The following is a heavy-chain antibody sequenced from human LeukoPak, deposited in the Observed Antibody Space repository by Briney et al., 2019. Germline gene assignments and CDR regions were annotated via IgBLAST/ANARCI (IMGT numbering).Heavy chain of an antibody. CDR2: IYYSGST. CDR1: GGSISSYY. D-gene: IGHD2-2*01. J-gene: IGHJ3*02. Sequence: SETLSLTCTVSGGSISSYYWSWIRQPPGKGLEWIGYIYYSGSTNYNPSLKSRVTMSVDTSKNQFSLKLSSVTAADTAVYYCARQKTPAGADAFDIWGQGTMVTVSS. V-gene: IGHV4-59*08. CDR3: ARQKTPAGADAFDI.